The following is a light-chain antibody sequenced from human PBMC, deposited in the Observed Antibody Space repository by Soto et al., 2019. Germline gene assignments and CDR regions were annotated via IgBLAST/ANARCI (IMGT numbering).Light chain of an antibody. CDR3: QQYDNLPSLT. CDR1: QDISNY. Sequence: DIQMTQSPSSLSASVGDRVTITCQASQDISNYLNWYQQKPGKAPKLLIYEAYNLETGVPSRFSGSGYGIDFPFSISSLQPEDIVAYCCQQYDNLPSLTFGGGTKVDIK. V-gene: IGKV1-33*01. J-gene: IGKJ4*01. CDR2: EAY.